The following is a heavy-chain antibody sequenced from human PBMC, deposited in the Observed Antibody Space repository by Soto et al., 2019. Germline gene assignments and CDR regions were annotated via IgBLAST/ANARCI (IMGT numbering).Heavy chain of an antibody. CDR2: IIPILGIA. Sequence: QVQLVQSGAEVKKPGSSVKVSCKASGGTFSSYTISWVRQAPGQGLEWMGRIIPILGIANYAQKFQGRVTITADKSTSTADMELSSLRSEDTAVYYCASNHGTAMPSDYWGQGTLVTVSS. CDR3: ASNHGTAMPSDY. J-gene: IGHJ4*02. CDR1: GGTFSSYT. V-gene: IGHV1-69*02. D-gene: IGHD5-18*01.